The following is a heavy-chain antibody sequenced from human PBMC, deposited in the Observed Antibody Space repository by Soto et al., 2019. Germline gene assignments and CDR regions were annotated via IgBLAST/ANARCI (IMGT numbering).Heavy chain of an antibody. CDR3: ARATYYYDSSVYYGY. J-gene: IGHJ4*02. D-gene: IGHD3-22*01. Sequence: EVQLVESGGGLVKPGGSLRLSCAASGFTFSSYSMNWVRQAPGKGLEWVSSISSSSSYIYYADSVKGRFTIARDNAKNSLYLQMHSLRAEDTAVYYCARATYYYDSSVYYGYWGQGTLVIVSS. V-gene: IGHV3-21*01. CDR1: GFTFSSYS. CDR2: ISSSSSYI.